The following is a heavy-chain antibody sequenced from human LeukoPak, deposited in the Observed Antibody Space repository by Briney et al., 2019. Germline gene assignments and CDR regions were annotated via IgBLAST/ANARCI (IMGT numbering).Heavy chain of an antibody. V-gene: IGHV3-64D*06. CDR1: GFTFSSYA. D-gene: IGHD2-2*01. CDR3: VKSPSPVPAAVIFDY. Sequence: PGGSLRLSCSASGFTFSSYAMHWVRQAPGKGLEYVSAISSSGGSTYYADSVKGRFTISRDNSKNTLYLQMSSLRAEDTAVYYCVKSPSPVPAAVIFDYWGQGTLVTVSS. J-gene: IGHJ4*02. CDR2: ISSSGGST.